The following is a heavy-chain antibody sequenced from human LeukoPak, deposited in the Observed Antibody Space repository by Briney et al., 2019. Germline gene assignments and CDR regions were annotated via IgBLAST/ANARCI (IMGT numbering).Heavy chain of an antibody. CDR3: ARGTPVLPYYDFWSGYPTDFDY. CDR2: IKQDGSEK. Sequence: GGSLRLSCAASGFTFSSYWMSWVRQAPGKGLEWVANIKQDGSEKYYVDSVKGRFTISSDNAKNSLYLQMNSLRAEDTAVYYCARGTPVLPYYDFWSGYPTDFDYWGQGTLVTVSS. J-gene: IGHJ4*02. CDR1: GFTFSSYW. V-gene: IGHV3-7*01. D-gene: IGHD3-3*01.